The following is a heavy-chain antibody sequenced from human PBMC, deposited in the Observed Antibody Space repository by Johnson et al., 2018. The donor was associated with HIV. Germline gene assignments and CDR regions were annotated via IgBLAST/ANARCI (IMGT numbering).Heavy chain of an antibody. CDR1: GFTFSSYA. J-gene: IGHJ3*02. V-gene: IGHV3-33*05. CDR3: ARDQRRSSWYTEGEKVGNAFDI. D-gene: IGHD6-13*01. CDR2: ISYDGTDK. Sequence: QVQLVESGGGAVQPGRSLRLSCAESGFTFSSYAMHWVRQAPGKGLDWVAVISYDGTDKYYADSVKGRFTISRDNSKNTLYLQMNSLRAEDTAVYYCARDQRRSSWYTEGEKVGNAFDIWGQGTMVTVSS.